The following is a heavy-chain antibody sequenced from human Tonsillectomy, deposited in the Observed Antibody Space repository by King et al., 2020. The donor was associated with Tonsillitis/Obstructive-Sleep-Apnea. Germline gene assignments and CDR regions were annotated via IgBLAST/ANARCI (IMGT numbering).Heavy chain of an antibody. CDR1: GFTFSNAW. V-gene: IGHV3-15*07. J-gene: IGHJ4*02. D-gene: IGHD3-10*01. CDR3: TAQLLWFGELTPAFDY. Sequence: VQLVESGGGLVKPGGSLRLSCAASGFTFSNAWMNWVRQAPGKGLEWVGRIKSKTDGGTTDYAAPVKGRFTVSRDDSKNTLYLQMNSLKTEDTAVYYCTAQLLWFGELTPAFDYWGQGTLVTVSS. CDR2: IKSKTDGGTT.